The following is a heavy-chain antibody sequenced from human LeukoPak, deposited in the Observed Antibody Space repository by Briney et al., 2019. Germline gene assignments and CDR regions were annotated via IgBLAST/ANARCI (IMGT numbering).Heavy chain of an antibody. Sequence: PSETLSLTCTVSGGSISSYYWSWIRQPPGKGLEWIGYIYYSGSTYYNPSLKSRVTISVDTSKNQFSLKLSSVTAADTAVYYCARDRVSGDSSAFDIWGQGTMVTVSS. CDR1: GGSISSYY. CDR3: ARDRVSGDSSAFDI. V-gene: IGHV4-59*12. CDR2: IYYSGST. D-gene: IGHD2-21*01. J-gene: IGHJ3*02.